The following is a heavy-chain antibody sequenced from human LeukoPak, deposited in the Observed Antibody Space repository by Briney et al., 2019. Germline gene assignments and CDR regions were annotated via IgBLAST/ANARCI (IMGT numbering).Heavy chain of an antibody. D-gene: IGHD4-23*01. CDR2: IWYDGSNK. CDR1: GFTFSSFG. Sequence: PGGSLRLSCAASGFTFSSFGMHWVRQAPGKGLEWVAVIWYDGSNKYYADSVKGRFTISRDNSKNTLYLQMNSLRAEDTAVYYCARDPVTVVGGQHIDYWGQGTLVTVSS. V-gene: IGHV3-33*08. J-gene: IGHJ4*02. CDR3: ARDPVTVVGGQHIDY.